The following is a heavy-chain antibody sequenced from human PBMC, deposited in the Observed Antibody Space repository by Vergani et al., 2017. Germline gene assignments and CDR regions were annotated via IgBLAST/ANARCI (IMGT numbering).Heavy chain of an antibody. J-gene: IGHJ4*02. Sequence: QLQLQESGPGLVKPSETLSLTCSVSGGSISSSSYYWGWIRQPPGKGLEWIGSIYYSGSTDYNPSLKSRVTISVDTSKNQFSLKLSSVTAADTAVYYCARDHYDFFSVDYWGQGTLVTVSS. V-gene: IGHV4-39*07. CDR1: GGSISSSSYY. D-gene: IGHD3-3*01. CDR3: ARDHYDFFSVDY. CDR2: IYYSGST.